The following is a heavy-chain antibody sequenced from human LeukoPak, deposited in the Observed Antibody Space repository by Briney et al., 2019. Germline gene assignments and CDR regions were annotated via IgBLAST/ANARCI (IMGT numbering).Heavy chain of an antibody. Sequence: GGSLRLSCAASGFTFSSYGMHWVRQAPGKGLEWVAVISYDGSNKYYADSVKGRFTISRDNSKNTLYLQMNSLRAEDTAVYYCAKDGGPGGYDFWSGYFGWFDPWGQGTLVTVSS. CDR2: ISYDGSNK. D-gene: IGHD3-3*01. CDR1: GFTFSSYG. CDR3: AKDGGPGGYDFWSGYFGWFDP. J-gene: IGHJ5*02. V-gene: IGHV3-30*18.